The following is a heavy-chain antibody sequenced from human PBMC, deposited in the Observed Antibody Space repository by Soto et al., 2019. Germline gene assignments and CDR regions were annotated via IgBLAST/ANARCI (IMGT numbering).Heavy chain of an antibody. CDR2: IDPSDSYT. Sequence: PXESLRISFKGSGYSFTSYWSIWVRQMPGKGLEWMGRIDPSDSYTNYSPSFQGHVTISADKSISTAYLQWSSLKASDTAMYYCARYDAGIVVVPAAAYGMDVWGQGTTVTVSS. V-gene: IGHV5-10-1*01. J-gene: IGHJ6*02. CDR1: GYSFTSYW. CDR3: ARYDAGIVVVPAAAYGMDV. D-gene: IGHD2-2*01.